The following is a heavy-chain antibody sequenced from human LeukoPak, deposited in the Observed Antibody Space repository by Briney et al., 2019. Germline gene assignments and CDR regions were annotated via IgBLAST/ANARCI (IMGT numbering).Heavy chain of an antibody. CDR2: IQGDGSNT. Sequence: GGSLRLSCVASGFTFSKNWMHWVRQAPGKGLVWVSRIQGDGSNTNYADSVKGRFSISRDNAKNTVYLQMNSLRAEDTGIYYCARGTSAGGPISPFDFWGLGTVVTVSS. V-gene: IGHV3-74*01. J-gene: IGHJ4*02. D-gene: IGHD6-13*01. CDR1: GFTFSKNW. CDR3: ARGTSAGGPISPFDF.